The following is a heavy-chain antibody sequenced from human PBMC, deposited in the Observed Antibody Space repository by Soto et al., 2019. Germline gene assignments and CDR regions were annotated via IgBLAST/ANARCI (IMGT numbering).Heavy chain of an antibody. V-gene: IGHV1-24*01. CDR1: GYTLTELS. CDR2: FDPEDGET. J-gene: IGHJ3*02. CDR3: ATPQGSGWFFDI. Sequence: ASVKVSCKVSGYTLTELSMHWVRQAPGKGLEWMGGFDPEDGETIYAQKFQGRVTMTEDTSTDTAYMELSSLRSEDTAVYYCATPQGSGWFFDIWGQGTMVTVSS. D-gene: IGHD6-19*01.